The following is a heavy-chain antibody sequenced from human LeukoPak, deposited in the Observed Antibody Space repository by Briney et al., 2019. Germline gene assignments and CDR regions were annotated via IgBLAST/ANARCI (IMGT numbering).Heavy chain of an antibody. D-gene: IGHD1-26*01. V-gene: IGHV3-23*01. J-gene: IGHJ4*02. CDR3: AKTMGAIDHDY. CDR2: ISGSGTST. CDR1: GFTFSSFA. Sequence: PGGSLRLSCGASGFTFSSFAMTWVRQAPGKGLEWVSTISGSGTSTYYADSVKGRFTISRDNSKTTLYLQMNSLRAEDTAEYYCAKTMGAIDHDYWGQGTLVTVSS.